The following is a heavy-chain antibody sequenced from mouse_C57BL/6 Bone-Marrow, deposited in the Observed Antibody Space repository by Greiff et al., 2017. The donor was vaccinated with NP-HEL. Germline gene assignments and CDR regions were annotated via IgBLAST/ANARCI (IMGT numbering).Heavy chain of an antibody. D-gene: IGHD1-1*01. CDR2: IYPRSGNT. V-gene: IGHV1-81*01. CDR1: GYTFTSYR. CDR3: ARGGYGSSAGY. Sequence: QVQLQQPGTELVKPGASVKLSCKASGYTFTSYRMPWVKQRPGQGLEWIGEIYPRSGNTYYNEKFKGKATLTADKSSSTAYMELRSLTSEDSAVYFCARGGYGSSAGYWGQGTTLTVSS. J-gene: IGHJ2*01.